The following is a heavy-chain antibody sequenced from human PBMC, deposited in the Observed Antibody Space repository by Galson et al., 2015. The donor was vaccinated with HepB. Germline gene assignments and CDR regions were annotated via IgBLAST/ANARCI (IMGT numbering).Heavy chain of an antibody. J-gene: IGHJ3*02. V-gene: IGHV3-21*01. CDR2: IGTTSTYR. Sequence: LSLTCTASGDSISRGGYYWTWIRQAPGGGLEWVSCIGTTSTYRYYADSVRGRFTISRDNAKNSLYLEMNSLRAEDTAMYYCARPPTLGRDDAFDIWGQGTMVTVSS. D-gene: IGHD1-26*01. CDR1: GDSISRGGYY. CDR3: ARPPTLGRDDAFDI.